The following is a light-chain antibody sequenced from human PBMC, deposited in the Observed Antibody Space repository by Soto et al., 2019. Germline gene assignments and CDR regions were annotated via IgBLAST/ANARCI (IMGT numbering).Light chain of an antibody. CDR2: AAS. J-gene: IGKJ1*01. CDR3: QQYNNWPRT. CDR1: QSVRSN. V-gene: IGKV3-15*01. Sequence: EIVCTQSPGTLSLSPGEWATLSCRASQSVRSNLAWYQQRPGQAPRLLIYAASTRATGIPARFSGSGSGTEFTLTIDSLQSEDFAVYYCQQYNNWPRTFGQGTKVDIK.